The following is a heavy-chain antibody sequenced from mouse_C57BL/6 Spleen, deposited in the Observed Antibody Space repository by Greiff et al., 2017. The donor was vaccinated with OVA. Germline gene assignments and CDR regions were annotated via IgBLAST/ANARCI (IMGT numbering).Heavy chain of an antibody. Sequence: VQLQESGAELVKPGASVKISCKASGYAFSSYWMNWVKQRPGKGLEWIGQIYPGDGDTNYNGKFKGKATLTADKSSSTAYMQLSSLTSEDSAVYFCAREDYDPYYFDYWGQGTTLTVSS. CDR3: AREDYDPYYFDY. CDR1: GYAFSSYW. V-gene: IGHV1-80*01. J-gene: IGHJ2*01. CDR2: IYPGDGDT. D-gene: IGHD2-4*01.